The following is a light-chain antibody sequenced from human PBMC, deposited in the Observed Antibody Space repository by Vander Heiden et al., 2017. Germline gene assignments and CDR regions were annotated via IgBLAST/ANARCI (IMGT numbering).Light chain of an antibody. CDR3: NSRDSSGDHV. J-gene: IGLJ2*01. Sequence: SSELTQDPALSVALGQTVRITCRGDSLRNYDPSWYQQKPGQAPLLVFYGKSTRPSGIPGRFSGSSSGDTASLIIHGSPAEDEADYYCNSRDSSGDHVFGGGTKLTVL. CDR1: SLRNYD. CDR2: GKS. V-gene: IGLV3-19*01.